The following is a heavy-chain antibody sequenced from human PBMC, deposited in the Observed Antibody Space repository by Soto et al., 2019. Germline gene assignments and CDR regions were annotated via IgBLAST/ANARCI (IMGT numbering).Heavy chain of an antibody. CDR1: GVTFSSYA. J-gene: IGHJ6*02. CDR2: IIPIFGTA. Sequence: GASGKVSCKASGVTFSSYAISWVRQAPGQGLEWMGGIIPIFGTANYAQKFQGRVTITADESTSTAYMELSSLRSEDTAVYYCARKHRIAAAGTYGMDVWGQGTTVTVSS. CDR3: ARKHRIAAAGTYGMDV. V-gene: IGHV1-69*13. D-gene: IGHD6-13*01.